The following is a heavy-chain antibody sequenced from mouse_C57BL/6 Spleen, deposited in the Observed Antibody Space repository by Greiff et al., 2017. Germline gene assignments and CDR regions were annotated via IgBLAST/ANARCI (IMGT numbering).Heavy chain of an antibody. V-gene: IGHV5-4*01. D-gene: IGHD1-1*01. Sequence: EVKLMESGGGLVKPGGSLKLSCAASGFTFSSYAMSWVRQTPEKRLEWVATISDGGSYTYYPDNVKGRFTISRDNAKNNLYLQMSHLKSEDTAMYYCARDDDSNYYGSRGGFAYWGQGTLVTVSA. CDR3: ARDDDSNYYGSRGGFAY. CDR2: ISDGGSYT. CDR1: GFTFSSYA. J-gene: IGHJ3*01.